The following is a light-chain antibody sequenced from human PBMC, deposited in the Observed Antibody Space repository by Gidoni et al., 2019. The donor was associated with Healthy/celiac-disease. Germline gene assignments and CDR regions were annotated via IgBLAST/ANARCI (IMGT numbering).Light chain of an antibody. Sequence: ELVLTPSPATRPWSTGERATHYCRASQRVSSYLAWYQQKPGQPPRLLIYDASNRATGIPARFSGSGSGTDCTLTISSLEPEDFAVYYCQQRSNWLYTFXQXTKLXIK. CDR2: DAS. CDR3: QQRSNWLYT. V-gene: IGKV3-11*01. CDR1: QRVSSY. J-gene: IGKJ2*01.